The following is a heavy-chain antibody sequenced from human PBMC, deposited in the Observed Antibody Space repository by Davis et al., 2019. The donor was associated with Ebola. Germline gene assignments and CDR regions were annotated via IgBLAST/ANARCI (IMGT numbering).Heavy chain of an antibody. Sequence: PGGSLRLSCAVYGGSFSRYYWNWIRQPPGKGLEWIGAINHSGYTNYNSSLKRRVTISLDTSKNQFSLNLSSVTAADAAVYFCARARGAVAAYFDSWGQGSLVTVSS. CDR3: ARARGAVAAYFDS. J-gene: IGHJ4*02. CDR2: INHSGYT. V-gene: IGHV4-34*01. CDR1: GGSFSRYY. D-gene: IGHD6-19*01.